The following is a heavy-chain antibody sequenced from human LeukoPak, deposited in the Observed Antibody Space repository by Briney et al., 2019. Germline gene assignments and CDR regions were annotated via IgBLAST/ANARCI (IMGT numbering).Heavy chain of an antibody. J-gene: IGHJ6*03. CDR1: GFTFSSYE. CDR3: ARSTRTTYSGSYYASEPYYYYMDV. Sequence: PGGSLRLSCAASGFTFSSYEMNWVRQAPGKGLEWVSYISSSGSTIYYADSVKGRFTISRDNAKNSLYLQMNSLRAEDTAVYYCARSTRTTYSGSYYASEPYYYYMDVWGKGTTVTISS. D-gene: IGHD1-26*01. CDR2: ISSSGSTI. V-gene: IGHV3-48*03.